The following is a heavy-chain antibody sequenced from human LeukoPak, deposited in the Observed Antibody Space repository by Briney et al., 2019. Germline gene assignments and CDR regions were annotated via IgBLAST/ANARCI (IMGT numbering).Heavy chain of an antibody. Sequence: SVKVSCKASGGTFSSYAISWVRQAPGQGLEWMGGIIPIFGTANYAQKFQGRVTITADESTSTAYMELSSLRSEDTAVYYCARGRRRYSSGWYGGDYWGQGTLVTVSS. D-gene: IGHD6-19*01. J-gene: IGHJ4*02. CDR1: GGTFSSYA. V-gene: IGHV1-69*01. CDR2: IIPIFGTA. CDR3: ARGRRRYSSGWYGGDY.